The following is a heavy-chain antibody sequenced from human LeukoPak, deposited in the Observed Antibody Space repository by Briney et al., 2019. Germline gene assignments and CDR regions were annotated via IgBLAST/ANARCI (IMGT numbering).Heavy chain of an antibody. CDR1: GFTFSSYW. V-gene: IGHV3-7*01. CDR3: ARVVSSWQRNWFDP. D-gene: IGHD6-13*01. CDR2: IKQDGSAK. Sequence: GGSLRLSCAASGFTFSSYWMTWVRQAPGKGLEWVANIKQDGSAKYTLDSVKGRFTISRDNAKNSLYLQMNSLRVEDTAVYYCARVVSSWQRNWFDPWGQGTLVTVSS. J-gene: IGHJ5*02.